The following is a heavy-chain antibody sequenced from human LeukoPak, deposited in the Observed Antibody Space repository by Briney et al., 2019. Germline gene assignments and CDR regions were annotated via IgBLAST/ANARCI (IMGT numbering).Heavy chain of an antibody. CDR3: ARVIGGDCSSTSCAIGDY. CDR2: ISYDGSNK. D-gene: IGHD2-2*03. CDR1: GFTFSSYA. Sequence: PGGSLRLSCAASGFTFSSYAMHWVRQAPGKGLEWVAAISYDGSNKYYADSVKGRFTISRDNSKNTLYLQMNSLRAEDTAVYYCARVIGGDCSSTSCAIGDYWGQGTLVTVSS. V-gene: IGHV3-30-3*01. J-gene: IGHJ4*02.